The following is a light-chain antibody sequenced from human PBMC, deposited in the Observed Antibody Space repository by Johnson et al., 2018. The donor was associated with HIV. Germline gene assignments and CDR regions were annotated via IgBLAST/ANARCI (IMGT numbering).Light chain of an antibody. CDR3: GTWDSSLSAGLYV. CDR1: TSNIGDHS. CDR2: DND. J-gene: IGLJ1*01. V-gene: IGLV1-51*02. Sequence: QSVLTQPPSVSAAPGRWVTVSCSGTTSNIGDHSVSWFQHLPGAAPKLLIYDNDRRPSGVPDRFSGSKSAASATLDITGLHRGDEGDYFCGTWDSSLSAGLYVFGTGTKVTVL.